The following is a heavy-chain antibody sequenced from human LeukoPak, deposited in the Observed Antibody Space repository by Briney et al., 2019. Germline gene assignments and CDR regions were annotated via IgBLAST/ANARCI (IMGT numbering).Heavy chain of an antibody. J-gene: IGHJ4*02. CDR2: ISSNGDST. CDR3: VKGLRYYDSSDTFDY. CDR1: GFTFSSYA. Sequence: GGSLRLSCSASGFTFSSYAMHWVRQAPGKGLEYVSAISSNGDSTYYADSVKGRFTIPRDNSKNTLYLQMSSLRAEDTAVYYCVKGLRYYDSSDTFDYWGQGTLVTVSS. D-gene: IGHD3-22*01. V-gene: IGHV3-64D*06.